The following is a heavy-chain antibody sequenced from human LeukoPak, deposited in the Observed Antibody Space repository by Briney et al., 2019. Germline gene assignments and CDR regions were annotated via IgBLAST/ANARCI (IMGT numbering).Heavy chain of an antibody. CDR2: IYYSGST. CDR3: ARDAPPSSFDI. V-gene: IGHV4-59*01. J-gene: IGHJ3*02. Sequence: SGTLSLTCTVSGGSISSYYWSWIRQPPGKGLEWIGYIYYSGSTNYNTSLKSRVIISVDTSKNQFSLKLTSVTAADTAVYYCARDAPPSSFDIWGQGTMATVSS. CDR1: GGSISSYY.